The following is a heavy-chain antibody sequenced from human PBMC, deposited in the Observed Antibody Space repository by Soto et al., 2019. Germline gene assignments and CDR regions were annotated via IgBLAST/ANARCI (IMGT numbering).Heavy chain of an antibody. CDR3: AKEGPGGGDHSYYDLYV. CDR2: ITNDGNNE. D-gene: IGHD3-10*01. Sequence: GGSLRLSCAASGFVFSDYGMHWVRQAPGKGLEWVALITNDGNNEYYRESVKGRFSISRGRSTNAVDLLMNSLRPEDTGVYSCAKEGPGGGDHSYYDLYVCGQGTT. V-gene: IGHV3-30*02. CDR1: GFVFSDYG. J-gene: IGHJ6*02.